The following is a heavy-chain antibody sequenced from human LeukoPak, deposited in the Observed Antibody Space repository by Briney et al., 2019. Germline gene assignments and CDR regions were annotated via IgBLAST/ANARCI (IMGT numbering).Heavy chain of an antibody. J-gene: IGHJ2*01. Sequence: PGGSLRLSCAASGFTFSDYYMSWIRQAPGKGLEWVSYISSSGRTIYYADSVKGRFTISRDNAKNSLYLQMNSLRAEDTAVYYCARDRIAAAGPTHWYFDLWGRGTLVTVSS. CDR3: ARDRIAAAGPTHWYFDL. V-gene: IGHV3-11*01. CDR2: ISSSGRTI. CDR1: GFTFSDYY. D-gene: IGHD6-13*01.